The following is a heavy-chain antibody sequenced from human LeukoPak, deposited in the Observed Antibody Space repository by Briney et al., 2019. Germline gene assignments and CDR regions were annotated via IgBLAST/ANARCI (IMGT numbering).Heavy chain of an antibody. J-gene: IGHJ4*02. Sequence: SETLSLTCTFSGGSISRYHWTWIRQPPGKGLEWIGYMFYSGSSNYNPSLRSRVTISVDTSKNQISLKLSSVTAADTAVYYCARFTRISSGWIDYWGQGTLVTVSS. CDR2: MFYSGSS. CDR1: GGSISRYH. V-gene: IGHV4-59*01. D-gene: IGHD6-19*01. CDR3: ARFTRISSGWIDY.